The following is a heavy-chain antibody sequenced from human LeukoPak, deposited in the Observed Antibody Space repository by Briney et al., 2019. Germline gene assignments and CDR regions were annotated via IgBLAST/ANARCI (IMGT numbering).Heavy chain of an antibody. V-gene: IGHV3-30*04. D-gene: IGHD2-15*01. Sequence: PGGSLRLSCAASGFTFSSYAMHWVRQAPGKGLEWVAVISYDGSNKYYADSVKGRFTISRDNSKNTLYLQMNSLRAEDTAVYYCARDFPGDVVVAATTGIDYWGQGTLVTVSS. CDR2: ISYDGSNK. CDR3: ARDFPGDVVVAATTGIDY. J-gene: IGHJ4*02. CDR1: GFTFSSYA.